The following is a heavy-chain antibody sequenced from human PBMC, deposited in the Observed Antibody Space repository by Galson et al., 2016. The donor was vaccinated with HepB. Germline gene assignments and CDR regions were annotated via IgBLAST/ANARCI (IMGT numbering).Heavy chain of an antibody. J-gene: IGHJ6*02. CDR2: ISTYNGNT. CDR1: GYTFINHG. Sequence: SVKVSCKASGYTFINHGISWVRQAPGQGLEWMGWISTYNGNTKYAQKLQDRLTMTTDTPTSTAYMELRSLRYDDTAVYYCVRGGLGVWGQGTTVTVSS. CDR3: VRGGLGV. D-gene: IGHD7-27*01. V-gene: IGHV1-18*01.